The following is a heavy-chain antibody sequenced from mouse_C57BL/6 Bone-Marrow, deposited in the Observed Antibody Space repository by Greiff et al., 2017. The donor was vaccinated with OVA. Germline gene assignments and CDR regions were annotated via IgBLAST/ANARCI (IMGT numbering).Heavy chain of an antibody. V-gene: IGHV1-59*01. Sequence: QVQLQQPGAELVRPGTSVQLSCKASGYTFTSYWMHWVKQRPGQGLEWIGVIDPSDSYTNYNQKFKGKATLTVDTSSSTAYMQLSSLTSEDSAVYYCARYGNYRYFDVWGTGTTVTVSS. CDR1: GYTFTSYW. CDR3: ARYGNYRYFDV. J-gene: IGHJ1*03. D-gene: IGHD2-1*01. CDR2: IDPSDSYT.